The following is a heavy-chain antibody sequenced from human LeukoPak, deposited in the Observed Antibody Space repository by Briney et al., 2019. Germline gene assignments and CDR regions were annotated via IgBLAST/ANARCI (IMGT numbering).Heavy chain of an antibody. V-gene: IGHV3-21*01. Sequence: GGSLRLSCVGSGFTFSSYGMNWVRQAPGKGLEWVSSISTSSSYIYYSDSLKGRFTISRDNAKNSLYLQMNSLRAEDTAVYYCARDGRSITIFGVVITEYYYYYMDVWGKGTTVTVSS. J-gene: IGHJ6*03. CDR2: ISTSSSYI. CDR3: ARDGRSITIFGVVITEYYYYYMDV. CDR1: GFTFSSYG. D-gene: IGHD3-3*01.